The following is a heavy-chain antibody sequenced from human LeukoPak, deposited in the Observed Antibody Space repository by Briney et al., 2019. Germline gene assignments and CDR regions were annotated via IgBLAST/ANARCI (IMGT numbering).Heavy chain of an antibody. J-gene: IGHJ4*02. Sequence: SQTLSLTCTVSGGSISSGDYYWSWIRQPPGEGLEWIGYIYYSGSTYYNPSLKSRVTISVDTSKNQFSLKLSSVTAADTAVYYCARSEWELRDFDYWGQGTLVTVSS. V-gene: IGHV4-30-4*01. CDR1: GGSISSGDYY. CDR2: IYYSGST. CDR3: ARSEWELRDFDY. D-gene: IGHD1-26*01.